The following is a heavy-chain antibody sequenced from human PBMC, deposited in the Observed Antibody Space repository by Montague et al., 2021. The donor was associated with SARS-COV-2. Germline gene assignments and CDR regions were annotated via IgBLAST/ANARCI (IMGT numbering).Heavy chain of an antibody. CDR3: ARDSGYDYGYFDY. Sequence: SDYAVSLKSRITINPDPSKNQFSLQLNSVTPEDTAVYYCARDSGYDYGYFDYWGQGTLVTVAS. D-gene: IGHD5-12*01. V-gene: IGHV6-1*01. J-gene: IGHJ4*02. CDR2: S.